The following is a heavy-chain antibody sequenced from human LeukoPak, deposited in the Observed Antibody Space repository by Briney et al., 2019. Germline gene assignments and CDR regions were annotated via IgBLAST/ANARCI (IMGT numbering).Heavy chain of an antibody. CDR2: IRSKAYGGTA. J-gene: IGHJ4*02. Sequence: GGSLRLSCAASGFTFSSYSMTWFRQAPGKGLEWVGFIRSKAYGGTADYAASVRGRFTISRDDSKSIAYLQLDSLRTEDTAVYYCSSHTAPRIIAYWGQGTLVTVSS. V-gene: IGHV3-49*03. CDR3: SSHTAPRIIAY. CDR1: GFTFSSYS. D-gene: IGHD5-18*01.